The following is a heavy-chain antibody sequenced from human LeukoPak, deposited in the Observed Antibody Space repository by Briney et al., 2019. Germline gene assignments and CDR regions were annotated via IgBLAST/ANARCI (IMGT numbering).Heavy chain of an antibody. CDR3: ARDSEGYSSQRAFDY. J-gene: IGHJ4*02. Sequence: SVKVPCKASGGTFSSYAISWVRQAPGQGLEWMGRIIPILGIANYAQRFQGRATITADKSTSTAYMELSSLRSEDTAVYYCARDSEGYSSQRAFDYWGQGTLVTVSS. CDR2: IIPILGIA. D-gene: IGHD6-13*01. CDR1: GGTFSSYA. V-gene: IGHV1-69*04.